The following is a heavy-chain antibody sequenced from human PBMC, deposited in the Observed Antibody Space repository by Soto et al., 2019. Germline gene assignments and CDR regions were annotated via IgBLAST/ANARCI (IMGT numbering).Heavy chain of an antibody. CDR3: ARGGSSSGWTYYYYYYGMDV. Sequence: ASVKVSCKASGYTFTSYDINWVRQATGQGLEWMGWMNPNSGNTGYAQKFQGRVTMTRNTSISTAYMELSSLRSEDTAVYYCARGGSSSGWTYYYYYYGMDVWGRGTTVTVS. J-gene: IGHJ6*02. CDR1: GYTFTSYD. D-gene: IGHD6-19*01. CDR2: MNPNSGNT. V-gene: IGHV1-8*01.